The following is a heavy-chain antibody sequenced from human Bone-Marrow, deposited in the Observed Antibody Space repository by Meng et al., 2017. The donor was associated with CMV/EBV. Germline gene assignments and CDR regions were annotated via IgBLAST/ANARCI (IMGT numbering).Heavy chain of an antibody. D-gene: IGHD2-15*01. J-gene: IGHJ4*02. CDR1: GFTFSGYW. CDR2: IKQDGSEK. CDR3: AKEEADRGGFDY. V-gene: IGHV3-7*01. Sequence: GGSLRLSCAASGFTFSGYWMSWVRQAPGKGLEWMANIKQDGSEKYYVDSVKGRFTISRDNSKNTLYLQMNSLRAEDTAVYYCAKEEADRGGFDYWGQGTLVTVSS.